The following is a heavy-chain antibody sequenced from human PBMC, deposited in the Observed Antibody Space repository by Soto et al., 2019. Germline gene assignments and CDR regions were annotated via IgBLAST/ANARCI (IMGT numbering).Heavy chain of an antibody. CDR1: VFPFTNYC. V-gene: IGHV3-74*01. CDR3: ACWGNILTVAKSEFES. J-gene: IGHJ4*02. D-gene: IGHD3-16*01. CDR2: ISPDGSDV. Sequence: PWWSXRLSCAASVFPFTNYCINLFRHTPGKGLMCVSRISPDGSDVGYADSVEGRFTVSRDNAKNTIYLQMHSLRAEDTAMYYCACWGNILTVAKSEFESCGQGTLVKVSS.